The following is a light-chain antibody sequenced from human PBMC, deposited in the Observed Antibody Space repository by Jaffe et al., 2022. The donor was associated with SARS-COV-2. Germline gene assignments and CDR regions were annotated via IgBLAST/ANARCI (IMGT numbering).Light chain of an antibody. CDR1: QSISSW. CDR2: KAA. J-gene: IGKJ4*01. CDR3: QQYYTYPLT. Sequence: DIQMTQSPSTLSASVGDRVTITCRASQSISSWLAWYQQKPGKAPKFLIYKAANLESGVPSRFSGSGSGTEFTLTISSLQPEDFGTYYCQQYYTYPLTFGGGTKVELK. V-gene: IGKV1-5*03.